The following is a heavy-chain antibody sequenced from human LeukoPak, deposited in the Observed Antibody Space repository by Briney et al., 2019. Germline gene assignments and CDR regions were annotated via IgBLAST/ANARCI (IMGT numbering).Heavy chain of an antibody. D-gene: IGHD3-10*01. CDR3: ARHPSGSGPPGTNFDY. J-gene: IGHJ4*02. CDR1: RYSFTNYW. V-gene: IGHV5-51*01. CDR2: IYPGDSDT. Sequence: GESLKISCKGSRYSFTNYWIGWVRQMPGKGLEWMGIIYPGDSDTRYSPSFQGQVTISADKSISTAHLQWSSLKASDTAMYYCARHPSGSGPPGTNFDYWGQGTLVTVSS.